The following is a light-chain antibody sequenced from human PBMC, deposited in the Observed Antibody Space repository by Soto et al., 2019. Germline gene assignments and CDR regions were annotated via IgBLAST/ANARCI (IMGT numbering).Light chain of an antibody. V-gene: IGLV2-14*01. CDR3: SSYTSSTLGV. J-gene: IGLJ1*01. CDR2: KVS. CDR1: SSDVGGYNS. Sequence: QSALTPPASVSGSPGQSITISCTGTSSDVGGYNSVSWYQQHPGKAPNLIIYKVSNRPSGVSNRFSGSKSGNTASLTISGLQAEDEADYYCSSYTSSTLGVFGTGTKVTVL.